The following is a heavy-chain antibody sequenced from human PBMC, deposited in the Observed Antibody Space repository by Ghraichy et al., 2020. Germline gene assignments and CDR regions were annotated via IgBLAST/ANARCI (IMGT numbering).Heavy chain of an antibody. Sequence: SETLSLTCTVSGGSISSGFYSWDWIRQSPGKGLEWIGGFFYSGSTSYNPSLKSRVSMSVDRSKNQFSLQLTSVTATDRTIYYCARRTSIYGGFDPWGQGTLVTVSS. CDR2: FFYSGST. V-gene: IGHV4-39*01. J-gene: IGHJ5*02. CDR3: ARRTSIYGGFDP. CDR1: GGSISSGFYS. D-gene: IGHD3-3*02.